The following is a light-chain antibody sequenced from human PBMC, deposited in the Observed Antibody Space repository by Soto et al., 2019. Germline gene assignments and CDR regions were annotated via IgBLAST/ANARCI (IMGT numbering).Light chain of an antibody. CDR2: GAS. CDR3: QQYATSPRLT. V-gene: IGKV3-20*01. CDR1: QSVSSGY. Sequence: EIVLTQSPGTLSLSPGERVTLSCRASQSVSSGYLAWYQQKPGQAPRLVIYGASSRPTGIPDRFSGSGSGTDLTLTISRLEAEDFALYYCQQYATSPRLTFGGGTKVEIK. J-gene: IGKJ4*01.